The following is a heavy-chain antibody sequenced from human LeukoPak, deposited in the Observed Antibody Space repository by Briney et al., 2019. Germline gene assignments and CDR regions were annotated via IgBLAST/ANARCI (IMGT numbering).Heavy chain of an antibody. CDR3: AREDVVRGVIDRYFDY. V-gene: IGHV4-4*02. D-gene: IGHD3-10*01. CDR2: IYHSGST. CDR1: GGSISSSNW. Sequence: SGTLSLTCAVSGGSISSSNWWSWVRQPPGKGLEWIGEIYHSGSTNYNPSLKSRVTISVDKSKNQFSLKLSSVTAAVTAAYYCAREDVVRGVIDRYFDYWGQGTLVTVSS. J-gene: IGHJ4*02.